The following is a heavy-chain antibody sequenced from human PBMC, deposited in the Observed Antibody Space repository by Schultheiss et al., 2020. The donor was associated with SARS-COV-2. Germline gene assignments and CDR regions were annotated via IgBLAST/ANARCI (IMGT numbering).Heavy chain of an antibody. CDR3: ARVLEYSSGWYYYYYYMDV. CDR2: IYYSGST. CDR1: GGSFSGYY. Sequence: GSLRLSCAVYGGSFSGYYWSWIRQPPGKGLEWIGYIYYSGSTNYNPSLKSRVTISVDTSKNQFSLKLSSVTAADTAVYYCARVLEYSSGWYYYYYYMDVWGKGTTVTVSS. V-gene: IGHV4-59*01. D-gene: IGHD6-19*01. J-gene: IGHJ6*03.